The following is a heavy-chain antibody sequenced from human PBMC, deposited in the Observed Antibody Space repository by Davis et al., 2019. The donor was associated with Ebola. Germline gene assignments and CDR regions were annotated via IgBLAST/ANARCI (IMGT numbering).Heavy chain of an antibody. CDR3: ATAPL. CDR1: GFTFSNFA. CDR2: ISSDGSET. Sequence: GESLKISCAASGFTFSNFAMHWVRQAPGKGLEWLAVISSDGSETNYTDSVKGRFTVSRDNSKNPMYLEVKSLRGDDTAVYYCATAPLWGQGTLVTVSS. J-gene: IGHJ4*02. V-gene: IGHV3-30*04.